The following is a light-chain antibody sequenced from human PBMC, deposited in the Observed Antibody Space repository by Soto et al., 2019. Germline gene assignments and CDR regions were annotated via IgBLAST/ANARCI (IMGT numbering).Light chain of an antibody. CDR2: SDN. CDR3: AAWDDSLNGRWV. CDR1: SSNIGSNT. J-gene: IGLJ3*02. V-gene: IGLV1-44*01. Sequence: QSVLTQPPSASGTPGQRVIISCSGGSSNIGSNTVNWYQQLPGTAPKLLIYSDNQRPSGVPDRFSGSKSGTSASLAISGLQSGDEADYYCAAWDDSLNGRWVFGGGTKLTVL.